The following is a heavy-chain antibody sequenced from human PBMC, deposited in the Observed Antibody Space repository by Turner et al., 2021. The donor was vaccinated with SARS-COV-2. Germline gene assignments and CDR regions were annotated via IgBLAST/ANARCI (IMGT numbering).Heavy chain of an antibody. V-gene: IGHV4-34*02. CDR1: GGSFSGYY. J-gene: IGHJ5*02. D-gene: IGHD3-10*01. CDR2: IHPSGTT. CDR3: ARGAYASGTLNRFDA. Sequence: QVQLQQWGAGLLKPSETLSLTCAVYGGSFSGYYWTWIRQPPEKGLEWIGEIHPSGTTYHNPSLKGRVTMSVDTSKNQLSLHLTSVTAADTAIYFCARGAYASGTLNRFDAWGQGTLVTVSS.